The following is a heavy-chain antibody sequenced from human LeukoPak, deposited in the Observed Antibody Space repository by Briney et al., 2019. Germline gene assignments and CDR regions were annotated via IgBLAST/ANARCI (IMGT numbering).Heavy chain of an antibody. Sequence: GGSVTLSCAASGFTFSNAWMSWVRQAPEKGLEWVGRIKSKTDGGTTDYAAPVKGRFTISRDDSKNTMYLEMNSLKTEDTALYYCTTGYITDYWRRGTQVTVSS. CDR1: GFTFSNAW. CDR2: IKSKTDGGTT. V-gene: IGHV3-15*01. J-gene: IGHJ4*02. D-gene: IGHD5-24*01. CDR3: TTGYITDY.